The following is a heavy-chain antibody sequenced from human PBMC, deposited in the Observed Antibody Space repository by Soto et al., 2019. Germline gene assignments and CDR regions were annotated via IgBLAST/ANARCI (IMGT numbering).Heavy chain of an antibody. Sequence: ASVKVSCKASGYTFTSYAMHWVRQAPGQRLEWMGWINAGNGNTKYSQKFQGRVTITRDTSASTAYMELSSLRSEDTAVYYCARPLGDYFEWTDAFDIWGQGTMVTVSS. J-gene: IGHJ3*02. CDR2: INAGNGNT. V-gene: IGHV1-3*01. CDR1: GYTFTSYA. CDR3: ARPLGDYFEWTDAFDI. D-gene: IGHD3-9*01.